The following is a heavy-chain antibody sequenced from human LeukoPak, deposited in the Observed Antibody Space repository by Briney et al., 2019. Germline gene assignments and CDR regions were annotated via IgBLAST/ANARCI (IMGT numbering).Heavy chain of an antibody. CDR3: AKEGFGEFYYRNYYFDY. Sequence: PGGSLRLSCAASGFTFSSYAMSWVRQAPGKGLEWVSAISGSGGSTYYADSVKGRFTISRDNSKNTLYLQMNSLRAEDTAVYYCAKEGFGEFYYRNYYFDYWGQGTLVTVSS. V-gene: IGHV3-23*01. CDR1: GFTFSSYA. D-gene: IGHD3-10*01. CDR2: ISGSGGST. J-gene: IGHJ4*02.